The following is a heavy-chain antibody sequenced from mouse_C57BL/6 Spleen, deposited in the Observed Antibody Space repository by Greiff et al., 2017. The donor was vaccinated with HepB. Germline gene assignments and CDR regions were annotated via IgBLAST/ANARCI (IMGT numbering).Heavy chain of an antibody. CDR1: GYSITSGYY. CDR3: AREGLGRGY. Sequence: EVHLVESGPGLVKPSQSLSLTCSVTGYSITSGYYWNWIRQFPGNKLEWMGYISYDGSNNYNPSLKNRISITRDTSKNQFFLKLNSVTTEDTATYYCAREGLGRGYWGQGTTLTVSS. V-gene: IGHV3-6*01. J-gene: IGHJ2*01. D-gene: IGHD4-1*01. CDR2: ISYDGSN.